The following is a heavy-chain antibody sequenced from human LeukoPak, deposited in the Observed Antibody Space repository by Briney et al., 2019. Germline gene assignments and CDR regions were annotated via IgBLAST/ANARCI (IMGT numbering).Heavy chain of an antibody. D-gene: IGHD3-22*01. Sequence: ASVKVSCKASVYTFTSYGISGVRQAPGEGLEGRGWSGAGNGNTKDAQKLQGRVTMTTDTSTSTVYTELRSLRSDDTAVYYCARDRGDYYDSSGYGAFDIWGQGTMVTVSS. CDR2: SGAGNGNT. CDR1: VYTFTSYG. CDR3: ARDRGDYYDSSGYGAFDI. V-gene: IGHV1-18*01. J-gene: IGHJ3*02.